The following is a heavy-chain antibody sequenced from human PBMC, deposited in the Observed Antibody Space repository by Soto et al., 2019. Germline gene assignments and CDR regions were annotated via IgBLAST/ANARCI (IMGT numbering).Heavy chain of an antibody. D-gene: IGHD2-21*01. CDR3: ARGSVIYFDY. V-gene: IGHV3-48*01. Sequence: EVQLVESGGGLVQPGGSLRLSCAASGFTFNTYSMNWVRQAPGKGLEWISYITTRSNTIYFADSVKGRFTISRDNGKNSLYLQMDTLRAEDTAVYYCARGSVIYFDYWGQGTLVTVSS. J-gene: IGHJ4*02. CDR1: GFTFNTYS. CDR2: ITTRSNTI.